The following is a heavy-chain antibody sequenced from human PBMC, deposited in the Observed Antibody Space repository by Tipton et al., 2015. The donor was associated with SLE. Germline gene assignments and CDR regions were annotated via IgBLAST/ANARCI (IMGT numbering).Heavy chain of an antibody. Sequence: SLRLSCAASGFTFNNYEMSWIRQAPGKGLEWVSYISSSSSYTNYADSVKGRFTISRDNAKNSLYLQMNSLRAEDTAVYYCASRNYYDSSGYRYNWFDPWGQGTLVTVSS. CDR1: GFTFNNYE. CDR3: ASRNYYDSSGYRYNWFDP. D-gene: IGHD3-22*01. J-gene: IGHJ5*02. CDR2: ISSSSSYT. V-gene: IGHV3-11*03.